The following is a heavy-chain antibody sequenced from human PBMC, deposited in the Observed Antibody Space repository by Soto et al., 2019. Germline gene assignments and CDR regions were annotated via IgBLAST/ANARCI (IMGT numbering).Heavy chain of an antibody. CDR2: IIPIFGTA. V-gene: IGHV1-69*13. D-gene: IGHD1-26*01. J-gene: IGHJ3*02. CDR1: GGTFSSYA. Sequence: GASVKVSCKASGGTFSSYAISWVRQAPGQGLEWMGGIIPIFGTANYAQKFQGRVTITADESTSTAYMELSSLRSEDTAVNYCARTYSGSYSAIFDIWGQGTMVTVS. CDR3: ARTYSGSYSAIFDI.